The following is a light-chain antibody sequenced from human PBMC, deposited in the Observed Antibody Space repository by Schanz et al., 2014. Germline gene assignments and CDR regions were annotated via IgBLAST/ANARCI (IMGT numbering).Light chain of an antibody. V-gene: IGLV1-44*01. J-gene: IGLJ3*02. CDR2: GNN. Sequence: QSVLTQPPSASGTPGQRVTISCSGSSSNIGSNTVNWYQQLPGTAPKLLIYGNNNRPSGVPDRFSGSKSGTSASLAITGLQAEDEADYYCQSYDSSLWVFGGGTKLTVL. CDR3: QSYDSSLWV. CDR1: SSNIGSNT.